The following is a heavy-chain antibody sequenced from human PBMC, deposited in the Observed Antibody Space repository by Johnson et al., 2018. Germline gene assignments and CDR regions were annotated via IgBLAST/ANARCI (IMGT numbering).Heavy chain of an antibody. CDR3: AGDLSGDYFQY. V-gene: IGHV4-4*02. J-gene: IGHJ1*01. CDR1: GGSISSSNW. CDR2: IYHSGSI. D-gene: IGHD6-25*01. Sequence: QVQLQESGPGLVEPSGTLSLTCAVSGGSISSSNWWSWVRQPPGKGLEWIGEIYHSGSINYNPSLKSRVRISIDKSKSQLSLRLSSVTAADTAVYYCAGDLSGDYFQYWGPGTLVTVSS.